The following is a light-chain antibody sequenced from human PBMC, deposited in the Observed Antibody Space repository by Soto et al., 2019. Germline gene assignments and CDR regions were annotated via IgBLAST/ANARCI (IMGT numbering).Light chain of an antibody. Sequence: QSALAQPASVSGSPGQSITISCTGTSGFVGSFSLVSWYQQHPGKAPKGMISEGHRRPSGVPDRFSGSTSVNSASLTISGLHADDEADCPCCLYIRATSYVSGTGSKGTVL. CDR3: CLYIRATSYV. J-gene: IGLJ1*01. CDR2: EGH. CDR1: SGFVGSFSL. V-gene: IGLV2-23*01.